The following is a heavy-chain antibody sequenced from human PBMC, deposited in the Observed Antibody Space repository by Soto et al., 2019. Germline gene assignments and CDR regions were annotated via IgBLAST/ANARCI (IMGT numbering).Heavy chain of an antibody. CDR3: AREGRGGSFDWRYHGMDV. V-gene: IGHV1-2*02. Sequence: GASVKVSCKASGYTFTGYYMHWVRQAPGQGLEWMGWINPNSGGTNYAQKFQGRVTMTRDTSISTAYMELSRLRSDDTAVYYCAREGRGGSFDWRYHGMDVWGQGTTVTVSS. CDR1: GYTFTGYY. CDR2: INPNSGGT. D-gene: IGHD1-26*01. J-gene: IGHJ6*02.